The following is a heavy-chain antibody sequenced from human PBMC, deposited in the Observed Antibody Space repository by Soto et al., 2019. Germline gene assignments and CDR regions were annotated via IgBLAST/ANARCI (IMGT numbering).Heavy chain of an antibody. CDR1: GFTFGDYA. V-gene: IGHV3-49*05. D-gene: IGHD3-22*01. J-gene: IGHJ4*02. Sequence: EVQLVESGGGLVKPGRSLRLSCTASGFTFGDYAMSWFRQAPGKGLEGVGFIRSKAYGGTTEYAASVKGRFTISRDDSKSIAYLQMNSLKTEDTAVYYCTTRTMIVVVITTLFDYWGQGTLVTVSS. CDR2: IRSKAYGGTT. CDR3: TTRTMIVVVITTLFDY.